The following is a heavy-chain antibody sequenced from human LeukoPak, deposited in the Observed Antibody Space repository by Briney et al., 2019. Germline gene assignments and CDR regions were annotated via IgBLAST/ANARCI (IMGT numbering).Heavy chain of an antibody. CDR3: ARDGGWYKRGLDYFYYYMDV. J-gene: IGHJ6*03. V-gene: IGHV3-21*04. CDR2: ITSSSSYI. Sequence: GGSLRLSCAASGFTFSSYNMNWVRQAPGKGLEWVSSITSSSSYIYYADSVKGRFTISRDNAKNSLYLQMNSLIAEDTALYYCARDGGWYKRGLDYFYYYMDVWGTGTTVTVSS. D-gene: IGHD6-19*01. CDR1: GFTFSSYN.